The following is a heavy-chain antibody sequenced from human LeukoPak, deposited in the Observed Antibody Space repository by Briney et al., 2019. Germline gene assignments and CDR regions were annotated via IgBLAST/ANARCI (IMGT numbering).Heavy chain of an antibody. Sequence: SETLSLTCAVYGGSFSGYYWSWIRQPPGKGLEWIAEINHSGSTNYNPSLKRRVTTSVDTFNNQFSLHLSTATAPDTAVYYCAQGRIGVYSSGRALDFWGQGTLVTVSS. V-gene: IGHV4-34*01. D-gene: IGHD6-19*01. CDR3: AQGRIGVYSSGRALDF. CDR1: GGSFSGYY. CDR2: INHSGST. J-gene: IGHJ4*02.